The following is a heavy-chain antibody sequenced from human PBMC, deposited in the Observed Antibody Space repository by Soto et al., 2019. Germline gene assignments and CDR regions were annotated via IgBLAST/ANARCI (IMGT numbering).Heavy chain of an antibody. V-gene: IGHV1-46*01. CDR1: GYIFTSYY. D-gene: IGHD6-25*01. J-gene: IGHJ3*02. Sequence: QVQLVPSGAEMRKPGASVKISCKASGYIFTSYYIHWMRQAPGQGPEWLGDIDPNGGSSRVGQMFKCRVTMTRDTSTTTVSMDLISLTSEAPAIYYWARGPSSGAFEIWGQGSMFSVSA. CDR3: ARGPSSGAFEI. CDR2: IDPNGGSS.